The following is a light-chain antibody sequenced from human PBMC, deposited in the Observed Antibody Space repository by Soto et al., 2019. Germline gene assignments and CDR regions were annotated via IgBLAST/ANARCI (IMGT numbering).Light chain of an antibody. J-gene: IGKJ1*01. Sequence: IVLTQSPVTLALSPGERAVLSCRASQSVSTSLAWYQHKPGQAPRLFIYDASKRAPGIPARFSGSGSGTDFTLTISSLEPEDIAVYYCQVRDVWPSFGQGTSVDIK. CDR1: QSVSTS. CDR2: DAS. CDR3: QVRDVWPS. V-gene: IGKV3-11*01.